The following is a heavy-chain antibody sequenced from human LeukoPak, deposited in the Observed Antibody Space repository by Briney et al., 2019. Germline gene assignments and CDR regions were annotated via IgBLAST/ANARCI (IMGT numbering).Heavy chain of an antibody. D-gene: IGHD3-22*01. J-gene: IGHJ4*02. CDR1: GFRLSPHG. Sequence: GGSLRLLCAASGFRLSPHGVNWVRQAPGKGLEGVGGIKFEGMQEFYADSVKGRFTVSKDTSQNTLHLQMDSLRAEDTAVYYCASGSLGHYYDSSGYENWGQGTLVTVSS. V-gene: IGHV3-33*05. CDR3: ASGSLGHYYDSSGYEN. CDR2: IKFEGMQE.